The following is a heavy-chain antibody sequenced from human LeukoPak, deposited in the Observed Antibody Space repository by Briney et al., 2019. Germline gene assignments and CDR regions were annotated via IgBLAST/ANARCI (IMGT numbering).Heavy chain of an antibody. CDR2: ISGSGSSR. CDR1: GFIFSSYA. J-gene: IGHJ4*02. D-gene: IGHD6-13*01. V-gene: IGHV3-23*01. Sequence: GGSLRLSCAASGFIFSSYALTWVRQAPGKGLEWVSVISGSGSSRYYADSVKGRFTISRDSSKNTVFLQMNSLRVEDTAIYYCAKDIAAAGDYWGQGTLVTVSS. CDR3: AKDIAAAGDY.